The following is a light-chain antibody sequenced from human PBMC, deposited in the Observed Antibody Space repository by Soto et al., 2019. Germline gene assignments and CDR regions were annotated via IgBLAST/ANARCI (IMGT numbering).Light chain of an antibody. J-gene: IGKJ4*01. CDR3: QHYAGSPLT. V-gene: IGKV3-11*01. CDR1: QSVSSY. Sequence: EIVLTQSPATLSLSPGERATLSCRASQSVSSYLAWYQQKPGQAPRLLIYDASNRATGIPARFSGSGSGTDFTLTISRLEPEDFAVYYCQHYAGSPLTFGGGTKVDIK. CDR2: DAS.